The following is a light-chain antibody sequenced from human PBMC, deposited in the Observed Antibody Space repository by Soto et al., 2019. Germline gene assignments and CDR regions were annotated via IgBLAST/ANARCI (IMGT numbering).Light chain of an antibody. Sequence: SYELTQPPSVSVAPGQTASITCGGNNIGSTRVHWYQQRPGQAPVLVVYDDNDRPSGIPERFSGSKSGTSASLAITGLQAEDEADYYCLSFDSSLSVVFGGGTKVTVL. CDR3: LSFDSSLSVV. CDR1: NIGSTR. V-gene: IGLV3-21*02. J-gene: IGLJ2*01. CDR2: DDN.